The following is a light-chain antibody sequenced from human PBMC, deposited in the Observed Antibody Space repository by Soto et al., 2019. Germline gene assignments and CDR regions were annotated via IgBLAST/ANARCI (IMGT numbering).Light chain of an antibody. Sequence: IQLTQSPSSLSASVGDRVTITCRASQDIAIYLAWYQQKPGEAPKLLIYAASTLYGGVPSRFSGSGSGTDFALTITGLQAEDFATYYCQQCYMGWTFGQGTKVDIK. V-gene: IGKV1-9*01. J-gene: IGKJ1*01. CDR1: QDIAIY. CDR2: AAS. CDR3: QQCYMGWT.